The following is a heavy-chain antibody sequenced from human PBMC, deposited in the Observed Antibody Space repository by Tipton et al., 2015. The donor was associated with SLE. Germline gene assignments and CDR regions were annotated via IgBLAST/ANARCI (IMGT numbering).Heavy chain of an antibody. J-gene: IGHJ1*01. Sequence: TLSLTCTVSGGSISSYYWSWIRQPPGKGLEWIGYIYYSGSTNYNPSLKSRVTISVDTSKSQFSLKLSSVTAADTAVYYCARDTPYDFWSGYLFQHWGQGTLVTVSS. V-gene: IGHV4-59*01. CDR1: GGSISSYY. CDR3: ARDTPYDFWSGYLFQH. D-gene: IGHD3-3*01. CDR2: IYYSGST.